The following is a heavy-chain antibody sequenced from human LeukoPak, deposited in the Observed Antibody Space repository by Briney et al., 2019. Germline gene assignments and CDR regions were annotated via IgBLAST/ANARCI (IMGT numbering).Heavy chain of an antibody. D-gene: IGHD3-9*01. V-gene: IGHV1-69*05. CDR1: GGTFSSYA. CDR2: IIPIFGTA. CDR3: ARAPHYDILTGYGGLGWFDH. J-gene: IGHJ5*02. Sequence: GASVKVSCKASGGTFSSYAISWVRQAPGQGLEWKGWIIPIFGTANYAQKFQGRVTITTDESTSTAYMELSSLRSEDTAVYYCARAPHYDILTGYGGLGWFDHWGQGTLVTVSS.